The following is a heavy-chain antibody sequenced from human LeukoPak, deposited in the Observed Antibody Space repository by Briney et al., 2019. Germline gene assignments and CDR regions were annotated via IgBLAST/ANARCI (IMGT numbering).Heavy chain of an antibody. CDR3: ARDSGQWLEDAFDI. Sequence: SETLSLTCTVSGGSISSYYWSWIRQPPGKGLDWIGYIYYSGSTNYNPSLKSRVTISVDTSKNQFSLKLSSVTAADTAVYYCARDSGQWLEDAFDIWGQGTMVTVSS. CDR2: IYYSGST. J-gene: IGHJ3*02. V-gene: IGHV4-59*01. D-gene: IGHD6-19*01. CDR1: GGSISSYY.